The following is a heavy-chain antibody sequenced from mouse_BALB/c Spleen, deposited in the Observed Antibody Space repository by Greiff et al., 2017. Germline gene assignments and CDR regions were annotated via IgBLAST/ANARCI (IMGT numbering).Heavy chain of an antibody. J-gene: IGHJ3*01. CDR2: ISDGGSYT. D-gene: IGHD1-3*01. V-gene: IGHV5-4*02. Sequence: EVQRVESGGGLVKPGGSLKLSCAASGFTFSDYYMYWVRQTPEKRLEWVATISDGGSYTYYPDSVKGRFTISRDNAKNNLYLQMSSLKSEDTAMYYCARGSGEFAYWGQGTLVTVSA. CDR1: GFTFSDYY. CDR3: ARGSGEFAY.